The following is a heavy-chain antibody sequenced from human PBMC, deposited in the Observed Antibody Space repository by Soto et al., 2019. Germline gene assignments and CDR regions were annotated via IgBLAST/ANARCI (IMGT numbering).Heavy chain of an antibody. CDR3: ARGRYGDY. Sequence: QVHLVQSGAVVKKPGASVKVSCKGSGYTFTSYGITWVRQAPGQGLEWMGWISAHNGNTNYAQKIQGRVTVTRDTSTSTAYMALRSLRSDDTAVYYCARGRYGDYWGQGALVTVSS. D-gene: IGHD1-1*01. CDR2: ISAHNGNT. V-gene: IGHV1-18*01. CDR1: GYTFTSYG. J-gene: IGHJ4*02.